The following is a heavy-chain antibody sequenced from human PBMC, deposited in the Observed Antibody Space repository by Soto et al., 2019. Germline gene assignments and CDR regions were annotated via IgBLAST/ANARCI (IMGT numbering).Heavy chain of an antibody. Sequence: SETLSLTCTVSGGSISSGGYYWSWIRQYPGQGLEWIRYIYYSGSTYYNPSLKSRVTMSVDTSKNQFSLKLSSVTAADTAVYYCARDVNSYGSGSNGMDVWGQGTTVTVSS. D-gene: IGHD3-10*01. V-gene: IGHV4-31*03. J-gene: IGHJ6*02. CDR1: GGSISSGGYY. CDR2: IYYSGST. CDR3: ARDVNSYGSGSNGMDV.